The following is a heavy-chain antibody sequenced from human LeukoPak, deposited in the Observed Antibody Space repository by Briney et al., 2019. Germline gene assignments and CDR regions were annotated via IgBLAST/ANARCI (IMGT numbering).Heavy chain of an antibody. Sequence: PGGSLRLSCAASGFTFSSYAMSWVRQAPGKGLEWVSAISGSGGSTYYADSVKGRFTISRDNSKNTLYLQMNSLRAEDTAVYYCATAEDIVVVPAAGDFDYWGQGTLVTVSS. CDR1: GFTFSSYA. CDR3: ATAEDIVVVPAAGDFDY. V-gene: IGHV3-23*01. J-gene: IGHJ4*02. D-gene: IGHD2-2*01. CDR2: ISGSGGST.